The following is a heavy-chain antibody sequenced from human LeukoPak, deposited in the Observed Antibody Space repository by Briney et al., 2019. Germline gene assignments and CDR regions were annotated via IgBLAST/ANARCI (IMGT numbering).Heavy chain of an antibody. Sequence: GGSLRLSCETSGFTFDLHAMGWVRQAPGKGLEWVSGISGSGGATFYADSVKGRFNITRDKSTKTLYLQVHNLGAEDTALYYCTKERELFWGHDAYDVWGQGTMVTVSS. CDR1: GFTFDLHA. CDR3: TKERELFWGHDAYDV. CDR2: ISGSGGAT. D-gene: IGHD1-26*01. V-gene: IGHV3-23*01. J-gene: IGHJ3*01.